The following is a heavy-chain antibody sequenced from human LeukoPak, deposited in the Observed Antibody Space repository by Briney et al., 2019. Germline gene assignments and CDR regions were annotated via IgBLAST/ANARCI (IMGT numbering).Heavy chain of an antibody. D-gene: IGHD3-22*01. CDR2: IRSDGTT. V-gene: IGHV4-4*07. CDR3: ARSTGFYTTYSMDV. Sequence: PSETLSLTCTVSGDSMGNYYWNWLRQPAGKGLEWIGRIRSDGTTYANPSLESAVTMSVDTSNNHISLRLSSATAADTAVYYCARSTGFYTTYSMDVWGKGTTVTLSS. CDR1: GDSMGNYY. J-gene: IGHJ6*03.